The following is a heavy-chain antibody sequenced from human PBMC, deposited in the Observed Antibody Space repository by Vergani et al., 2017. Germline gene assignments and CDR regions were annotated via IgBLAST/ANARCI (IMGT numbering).Heavy chain of an antibody. CDR2: ISYDGSNT. J-gene: IGHJ6*02. CDR1: GFTFSSYG. Sequence: QVQLVESGGGVVQPGRSLRLSCAASGFTFSSYGMHWVRQAPGKGLEWVAVISYDGSNTYYADSVKGRITISRDNSKNTLYLQMNSLRAEDTAVYYCAKDSSGYSYGYGGYWGQGTTVTVSS. V-gene: IGHV3-30*18. D-gene: IGHD5-18*01. CDR3: AKDSSGYSYGYGGY.